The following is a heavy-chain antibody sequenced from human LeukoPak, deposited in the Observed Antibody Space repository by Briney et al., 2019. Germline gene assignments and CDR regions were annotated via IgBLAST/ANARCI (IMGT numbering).Heavy chain of an antibody. D-gene: IGHD1-26*01. J-gene: IGHJ4*02. Sequence: SETLSLTCTVSGVSVNSYYWSWIRQPPGKGLEWIGYIYYSGSTNYNPSLKSRVTISIDTSKNQPSLRVSSVTAADTAVYYCARGRIVGGTTLLDYWGQGILVTVSS. CDR3: ARGRIVGGTTLLDY. V-gene: IGHV4-59*02. CDR1: GVSVNSYY. CDR2: IYYSGST.